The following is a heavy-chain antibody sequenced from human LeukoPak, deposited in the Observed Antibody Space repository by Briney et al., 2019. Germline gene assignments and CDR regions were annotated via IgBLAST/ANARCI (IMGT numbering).Heavy chain of an antibody. CDR2: ISPYNGNT. D-gene: IGHD3-22*01. V-gene: IGHV1-18*01. Sequence: ASVKVSCKASGYTFTSYGISWVRQAPGQGLEWMGWISPYNGNTNYAQKLQGRVTMTTDTSTSTAYMELRSLRSDDTAVYYCAKSRSDDNSGHFGSWGQGTLVTVSS. CDR3: AKSRSDDNSGHFGS. CDR1: GYTFTSYG. J-gene: IGHJ4*02.